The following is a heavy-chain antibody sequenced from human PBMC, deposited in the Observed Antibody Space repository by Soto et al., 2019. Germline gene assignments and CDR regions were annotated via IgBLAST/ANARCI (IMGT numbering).Heavy chain of an antibody. Sequence: ASVKVSCKASGYTFTSYYMHWVRQAPGQGLEWMGIINPSGGSTSYAQKFQGRVTMTTDTSTSTAYMELRSLRSDDTAVYYCARWVDCSSTSCYTEYNWFDPWGQGTLVTVSS. CDR3: ARWVDCSSTSCYTEYNWFDP. CDR2: INPSGGST. D-gene: IGHD2-2*02. CDR1: GYTFTSYY. V-gene: IGHV1-46*01. J-gene: IGHJ5*02.